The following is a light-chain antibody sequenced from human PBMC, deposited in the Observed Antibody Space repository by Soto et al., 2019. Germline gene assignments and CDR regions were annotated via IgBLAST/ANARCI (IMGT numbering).Light chain of an antibody. Sequence: QAVVTQEPSRTVSPGGPATLTGASSTGPVTSGHYPSWFQQKPGQAPGTLIYDTNNKHSWTPARFSGSLLGGKAALTLSGAQPEDEADYYCLLSYIDARPVFGTGTKLTVL. CDR2: DTN. J-gene: IGLJ1*01. V-gene: IGLV7-46*01. CDR3: LLSYIDARPV. CDR1: TGPVTSGHY.